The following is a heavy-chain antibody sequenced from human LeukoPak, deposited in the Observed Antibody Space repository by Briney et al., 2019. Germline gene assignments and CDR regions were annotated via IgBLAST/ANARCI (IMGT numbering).Heavy chain of an antibody. J-gene: IGHJ4*02. CDR1: GGSISSSNW. Sequence: PSGTLSLTCAVSGGSISSSNWWSWVRQPPGKGLEWIGEIYHSGSTNYNPSLKSRVTISVDKSKNQFSLKLSSVTAADTAVYYCARGDINYDILTGYQEGVGFHYWGQGTLVTVSS. D-gene: IGHD3-9*01. V-gene: IGHV4-4*02. CDR2: IYHSGST. CDR3: ARGDINYDILTGYQEGVGFHY.